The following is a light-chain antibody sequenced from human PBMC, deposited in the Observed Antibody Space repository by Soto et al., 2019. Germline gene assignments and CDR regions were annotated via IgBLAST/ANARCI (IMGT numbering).Light chain of an antibody. Sequence: QSVLTQPASVSGSPGQSITISCTGTSSDVGGYNYVSWYQQHPGKAPKLMIYDVSNRPSGVSNRFSGSKSGNTASLTISVLQAEDEADYYCSSYTSSSTLEVFGGGTKLTVL. V-gene: IGLV2-14*01. CDR3: SSYTSSSTLEV. J-gene: IGLJ2*01. CDR1: SSDVGGYNY. CDR2: DVS.